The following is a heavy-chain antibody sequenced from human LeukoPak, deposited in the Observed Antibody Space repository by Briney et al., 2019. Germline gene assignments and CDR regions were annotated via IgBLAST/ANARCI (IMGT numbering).Heavy chain of an antibody. CDR1: GFTFSSYS. D-gene: IGHD6-19*01. J-gene: IGHJ5*02. CDR3: ARDASRGWYLKGWFDP. Sequence: GGSLRLSCAASGFTFSSYSMNWVRQAPGKGLEWVSSISSSSNYIYYADSVKGRFTISRDNAKNSLYLQMNSLRAEDTAVYYCARDASRGWYLKGWFDPWGQGTLVTVSS. V-gene: IGHV3-21*01. CDR2: ISSSSNYI.